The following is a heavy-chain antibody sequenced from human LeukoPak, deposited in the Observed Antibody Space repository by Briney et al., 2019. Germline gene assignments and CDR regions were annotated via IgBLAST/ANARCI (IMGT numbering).Heavy chain of an antibody. CDR3: ARGAAVAISL. CDR2: VSFDGSDN. CDR1: GFTFSSYA. V-gene: IGHV3-30*04. Sequence: GGSLRLSCAASGFTFSSYAIHWVRQAPGKGLEWVAFVSFDGSDNYYADSVKGRFTISRDISKNTLYLQMNSLRVEDTALYYCARGAAVAISLWGQGTLVTVSS. D-gene: IGHD6-19*01. J-gene: IGHJ4*02.